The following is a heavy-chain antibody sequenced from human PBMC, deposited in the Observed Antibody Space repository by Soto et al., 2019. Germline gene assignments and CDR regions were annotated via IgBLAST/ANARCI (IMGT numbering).Heavy chain of an antibody. D-gene: IGHD2-2*01. Sequence: ASVKVSCKVSGYTLTELSMHWVRQAPGKGLEWMGGFDPEDGETIYAQKFQGRVTMTEDTSTSTAYMELSSLRSEDTAVYYCALSTPDIVVVPAARGGNWFDPWGQGTLVTVSS. CDR1: GYTLTELS. J-gene: IGHJ5*02. V-gene: IGHV1-24*01. CDR3: ALSTPDIVVVPAARGGNWFDP. CDR2: FDPEDGET.